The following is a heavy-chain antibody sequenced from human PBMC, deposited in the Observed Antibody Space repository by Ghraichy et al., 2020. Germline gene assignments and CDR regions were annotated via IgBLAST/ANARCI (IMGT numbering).Heavy chain of an antibody. CDR1: GGSISSYY. V-gene: IGHV4-59*08. CDR2: IYYSGST. Sequence: SETLSLTCTVSGGSISSYYWSWIRQPPGKGLEWIGYIYYSGSTNYNPSLKSRVTISVDTSKNQFSLKLSSVTAADTAVYYCARGDYDSSGYYLRTFDYWGQGTLVTVSS. D-gene: IGHD3-22*01. CDR3: ARGDYDSSGYYLRTFDY. J-gene: IGHJ4*02.